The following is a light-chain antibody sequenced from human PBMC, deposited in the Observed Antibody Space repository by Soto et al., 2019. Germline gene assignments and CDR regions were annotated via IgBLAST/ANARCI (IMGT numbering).Light chain of an antibody. V-gene: IGLV2-23*01. CDR1: SSDVGSYNL. Sequence: QSVLTQPASVSGSPGQSITISCTGTSSDVGSYNLVSWYQQHPGKAPKLMIYEGSKRPSGVSNRFSGSKSGNTASLTISGLQAEDEADYYCCSYLGGGTKLTVL. J-gene: IGLJ2*01. CDR2: EGS. CDR3: CSY.